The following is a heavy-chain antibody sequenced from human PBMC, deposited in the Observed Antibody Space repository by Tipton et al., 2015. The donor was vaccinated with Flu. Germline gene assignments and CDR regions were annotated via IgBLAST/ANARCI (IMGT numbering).Heavy chain of an antibody. Sequence: PGLVKPSETLSVICSVSGDSISSGHYWGWIRQSPGKGLEWIGSINHSGVAYYNPSLKSRVTMSTDTSKNHVPLKMNSVTASDTAVYYCVREFDGSTKWENIPEAATWVWFDPWGQGTLVTVSS. CDR2: INHSGVA. CDR1: GDSISSGHY. V-gene: IGHV4-38-2*02. J-gene: IGHJ5*02. CDR3: VREFDGSTKWENIPEAATWVWFDP. D-gene: IGHD1-26*01.